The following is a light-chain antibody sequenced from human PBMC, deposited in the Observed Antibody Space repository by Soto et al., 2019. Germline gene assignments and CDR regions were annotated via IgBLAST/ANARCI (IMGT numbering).Light chain of an antibody. CDR1: QSVRSTF. V-gene: IGKV3-20*01. CDR3: QRYDSFRT. J-gene: IGKJ1*01. Sequence: EIVLTQSPGTLSLSPGERATLSCRASQSVRSTFLAWYQQKPGQAPRLLIYGASNRATGIPATFSGSGSGTDFTLTISRLEPEDCAMYYCQRYDSFRTFGQGTKVEI. CDR2: GAS.